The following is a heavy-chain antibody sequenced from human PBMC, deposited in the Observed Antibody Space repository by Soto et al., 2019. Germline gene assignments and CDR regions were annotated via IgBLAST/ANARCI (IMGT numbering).Heavy chain of an antibody. CDR2: TRNKANSYTT. J-gene: IGHJ4*02. D-gene: IGHD4-17*01. V-gene: IGHV3-72*01. CDR1: GFTFSDHY. Sequence: EVQLVESGGGLVQPGGYLRLSCAASGFTFSDHYMDWVRQAPGKGLEWVGRTRNKANSYTTEYAASVKGRFTISRDDATISLYLQMNSLKTEDTAVYYCARLGAGLEVYHGDYGTFDYLGQGTLVTVSS. CDR3: ARLGAGLEVYHGDYGTFDY.